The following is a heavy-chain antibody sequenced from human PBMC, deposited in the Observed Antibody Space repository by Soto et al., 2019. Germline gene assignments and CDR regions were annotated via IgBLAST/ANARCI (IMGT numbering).Heavy chain of an antibody. CDR3: ARMLAVNYYYYYMDL. V-gene: IGHV2-26*01. Sequence: QVTLKESGPVLVKPTETLTLTCTVSGFSLSNARMGVSWIRQPPGKALEWLAHILSNDEKSYSTSLKTRLTISMDTSKSKLFLNMTKTDPVDTATYYCARMLAVNYYYYYMDLWGKGTTVTVSS. J-gene: IGHJ6*03. CDR2: ILSNDEK. CDR1: GFSLSNARMG. D-gene: IGHD3-22*01.